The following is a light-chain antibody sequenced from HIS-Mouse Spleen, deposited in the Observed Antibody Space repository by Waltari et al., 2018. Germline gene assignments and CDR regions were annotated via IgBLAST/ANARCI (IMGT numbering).Light chain of an antibody. J-gene: IGLJ3*02. Sequence: SYVLTQPHSVSVAPGQTARITWGGNNIGSKSGHWYQQKPGQAPVLVVYDDSDRPSGIPERFSGSNSGNTATLTISRVEAGDEADYYCQVWDSSSDHRVFGGGTKLTVL. CDR2: DDS. CDR3: QVWDSSSDHRV. CDR1: NIGSKS. V-gene: IGLV3-21*02.